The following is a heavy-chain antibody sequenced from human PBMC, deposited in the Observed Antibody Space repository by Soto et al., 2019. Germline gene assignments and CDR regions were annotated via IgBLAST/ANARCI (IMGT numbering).Heavy chain of an antibody. V-gene: IGHV2-5*02. CDR2: VYWDDDK. J-gene: IGHJ6*02. D-gene: IGHD2-21*02. Sequence: QITLKEAGPTLVKPTQTLTLTCTLSGFVLTYIGAGVGWIRQPPGKALEWLALVYWDDDKRYNPSLRSSLTPTKDTSKKQVVPSMTNMDPVDTATYYCVKRRCGCDCLRFYWSHSYYGLDVWGHGTTVTVSS. CDR3: VKRRCGCDCLRFYWSHSYYGLDV. CDR1: GFVLTYIGAG.